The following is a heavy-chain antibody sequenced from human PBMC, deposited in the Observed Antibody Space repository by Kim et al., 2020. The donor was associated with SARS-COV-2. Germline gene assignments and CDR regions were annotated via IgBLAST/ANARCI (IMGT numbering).Heavy chain of an antibody. Sequence: ASVKVSCKASGYTFTSYAMHWVRQAPGQRLEWMGWINAGNGNTKYSQKFQGRVTITRDTSASTAYMELSSLRSEDTAVYYCARDRPTMAPYGMDVWGQGTTVTVSS. CDR3: ARDRPTMAPYGMDV. J-gene: IGHJ6*02. CDR1: GYTFTSYA. V-gene: IGHV1-3*01. CDR2: INAGNGNT. D-gene: IGHD3-10*01.